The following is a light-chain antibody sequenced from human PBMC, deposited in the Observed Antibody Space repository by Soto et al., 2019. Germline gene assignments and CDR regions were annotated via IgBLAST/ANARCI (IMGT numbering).Light chain of an antibody. CDR3: SSFRSRTTLL. V-gene: IGLV2-14*01. CDR2: DVS. Sequence: QSALTQPASVSGSPGQSITISCTGTSGDVGGHNHVSWYQQHPGTAPKLMIYDVSNRPPGVSNRFSGSKSGNTASLTISGLQAEDEADYYCSSFRSRTTLLFGGGTQLTVL. CDR1: SGDVGGHNH. J-gene: IGLJ2*01.